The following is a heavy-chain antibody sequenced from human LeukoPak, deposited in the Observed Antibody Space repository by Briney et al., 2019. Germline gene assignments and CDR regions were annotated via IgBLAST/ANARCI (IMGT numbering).Heavy chain of an antibody. Sequence: GGSLRLSCAASRFTFSSYGMYWVRQAPGKGLEWVAFIQYDGSNKYYADSVKGRFTISRDNSKNTLYLQMNSLRAEDTAVYYCAKDSTAAAGPYYFDYWGQGTLVTVSS. CDR2: IQYDGSNK. D-gene: IGHD6-13*01. CDR1: RFTFSSYG. V-gene: IGHV3-30*02. J-gene: IGHJ4*02. CDR3: AKDSTAAAGPYYFDY.